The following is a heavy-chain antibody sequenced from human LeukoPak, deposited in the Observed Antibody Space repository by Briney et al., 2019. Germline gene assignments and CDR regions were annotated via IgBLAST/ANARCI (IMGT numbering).Heavy chain of an antibody. Sequence: ASVKVSCKASGGTFSSYAISWVRQAPGQGLEWMGGIIPIFGTANYAQKFQGRVTITADKSTSTAYMELSSLRSEDTAVYYCARGGITMVRGVIITVYFDYWGQGTLVTVSS. V-gene: IGHV1-69*06. D-gene: IGHD3-10*01. CDR2: IIPIFGTA. J-gene: IGHJ4*02. CDR1: GGTFSSYA. CDR3: ARGGITMVRGVIITVYFDY.